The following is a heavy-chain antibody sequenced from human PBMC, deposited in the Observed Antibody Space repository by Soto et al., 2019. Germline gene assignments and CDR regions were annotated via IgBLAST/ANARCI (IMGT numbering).Heavy chain of an antibody. D-gene: IGHD7-27*01. V-gene: IGHV4-59*01. CDR2: IYYSGST. CDR3: ARRWGTYFDF. Sequence: QVQLQESGPGLVKPSETLSLTCTVSGGSISSYYWSWIRQPPGKGLEWIGYIYYSGSTDYDPSLKSRVTTSVDTSKNQFSLRLSSVTAAATAVYYCARRWGTYFDFWGQGTLVTVSS. CDR1: GGSISSYY. J-gene: IGHJ4*02.